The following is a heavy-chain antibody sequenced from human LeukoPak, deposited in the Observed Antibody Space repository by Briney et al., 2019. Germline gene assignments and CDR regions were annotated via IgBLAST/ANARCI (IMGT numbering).Heavy chain of an antibody. J-gene: IGHJ5*02. Sequence: ASVKVSCKVSGYTLTELSMHWVRQAPGKGLEWMGGFDPEDGETIYAQKFQGRVTMTEDTSTDTAYMELSSLRSEDTAVYYCATTRYNYYDSSGYPFDPWGQGTLVTVSS. CDR3: ATTRYNYYDSSGYPFDP. V-gene: IGHV1-24*01. CDR1: GYTLTELS. CDR2: FDPEDGET. D-gene: IGHD3-22*01.